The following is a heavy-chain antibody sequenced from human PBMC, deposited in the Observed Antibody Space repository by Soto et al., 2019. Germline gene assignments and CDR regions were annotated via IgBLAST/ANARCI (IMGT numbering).Heavy chain of an antibody. CDR1: GFTFSTYW. Sequence: GGSLRLSCAASGFTFSTYWMSWVRQAPGKGLEWVANIKQDGSEKYYVDSMKGRFTISRDNTKNSLYLQMNSLRAEDTAVYYCATPGWHVNGYWGQGTLVTVSS. D-gene: IGHD2-15*01. J-gene: IGHJ4*02. CDR3: ATPGWHVNGY. CDR2: IKQDGSEK. V-gene: IGHV3-7*01.